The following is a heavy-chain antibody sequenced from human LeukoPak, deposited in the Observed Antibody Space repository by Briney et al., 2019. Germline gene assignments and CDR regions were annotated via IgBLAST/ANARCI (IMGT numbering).Heavy chain of an antibody. CDR2: INRDGGST. Sequence: GGSLRLSCEDSGFTFSTYWMHWVRQAPGKGLVWVSRINRDGGSTNYADSVKGRFTISRDNAKNALYLQMTSLRAEDTALYYCAREWAGPGSLFDHWGQGTLVTVSS. D-gene: IGHD6-13*01. CDR1: GFTFSTYW. J-gene: IGHJ4*02. V-gene: IGHV3-74*01. CDR3: AREWAGPGSLFDH.